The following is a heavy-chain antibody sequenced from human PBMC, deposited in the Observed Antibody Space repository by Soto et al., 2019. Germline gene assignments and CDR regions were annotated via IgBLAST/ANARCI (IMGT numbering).Heavy chain of an antibody. CDR2: INHSGST. J-gene: IGHJ4*02. Sequence: PSETLSLTCAVYGGSFSGYYWSWIRQPPGKGLEWIGEINHSGSTNYNPSLKSRVTISVDTSKNQFSLKLSSVTAADTAVYYCARGRVAAAGNTDYWGQGTLVTVSS. D-gene: IGHD6-13*01. CDR3: ARGRVAAAGNTDY. V-gene: IGHV4-34*01. CDR1: GGSFSGYY.